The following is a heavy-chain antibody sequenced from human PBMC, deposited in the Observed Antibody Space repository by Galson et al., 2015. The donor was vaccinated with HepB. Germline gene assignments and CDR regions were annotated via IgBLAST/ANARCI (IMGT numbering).Heavy chain of an antibody. Sequence: SLRLSCAASGFIFSSYGMHWVRQAPGKGLEWVAVISDDGSKNHYADSVKGRFTISRENSKNTLYLQMNSLRPEDTAVYYCAKDADIALIAAAILDYWGQGTLVTVSP. J-gene: IGHJ4*02. D-gene: IGHD2-2*01. V-gene: IGHV3-30*18. CDR1: GFIFSSYG. CDR2: ISDDGSKN. CDR3: AKDADIALIAAAILDY.